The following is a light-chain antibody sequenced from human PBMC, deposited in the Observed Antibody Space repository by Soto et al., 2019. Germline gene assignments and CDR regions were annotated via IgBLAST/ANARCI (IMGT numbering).Light chain of an antibody. CDR1: QSVSSY. J-gene: IGKJ5*01. CDR2: DAS. CDR3: QQRSNWLIT. Sequence: EIVLTQSPATLSLSPGERATLSCRASQSVSSYLAWYQQKPGQAPRLLIYDASNRATGIPARFSGSGSGTDFXLTIXSLEPEDFAVYYCQQRSNWLITFGQGTRLEIK. V-gene: IGKV3-11*01.